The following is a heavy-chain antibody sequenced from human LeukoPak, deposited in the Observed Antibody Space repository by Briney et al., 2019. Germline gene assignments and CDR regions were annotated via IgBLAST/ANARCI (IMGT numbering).Heavy chain of an antibody. CDR2: INNSGGRT. Sequence: PGGSLRLSCAASGFTFSSYAMSWVRQAPGKGLEWVSVINNSGGRTYYADSVRGRFTISRDNSKNTVFLQMSSLRADDTAIYYCARGATPYDYGGNSVYWGQGTLVTVSS. CDR3: ARGATPYDYGGNSVY. CDR1: GFTFSSYA. V-gene: IGHV3-23*01. D-gene: IGHD4-17*01. J-gene: IGHJ4*02.